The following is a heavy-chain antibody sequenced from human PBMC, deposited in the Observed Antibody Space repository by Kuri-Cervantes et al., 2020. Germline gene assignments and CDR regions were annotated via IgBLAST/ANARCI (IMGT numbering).Heavy chain of an antibody. Sequence: GGSLRLSCAASGFTFSSYAMHWVRQAPGKGLEWVAVISYDGSNKYYADSVKGRFTISRDNSKNTLYLQMGSLRAEDMAVYYCARDSGDYYDSSGYYSAFDIWGQGTMVTVSS. CDR2: ISYDGSNK. CDR3: ARDSGDYYDSSGYYSAFDI. J-gene: IGHJ3*02. D-gene: IGHD3-22*01. V-gene: IGHV3-30*14. CDR1: GFTFSSYA.